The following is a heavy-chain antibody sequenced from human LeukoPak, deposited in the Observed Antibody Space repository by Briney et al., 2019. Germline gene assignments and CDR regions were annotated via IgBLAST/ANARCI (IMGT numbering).Heavy chain of an antibody. CDR1: GFNFIKYC. CDR2: INDDGSQK. CDR3: ARDTSRGFDP. D-gene: IGHD6-13*01. V-gene: IGHV3-7*01. J-gene: IGHJ5*02. Sequence: GGSLRLSCAPSGFNFIKYCMTWVRQAPGKGLEWVANINDDGSQKYYVDSVKGRFTISRDNGKKSLYLQMNSLRGEDTAVYYCARDTSRGFDPWGQGTLVTVS.